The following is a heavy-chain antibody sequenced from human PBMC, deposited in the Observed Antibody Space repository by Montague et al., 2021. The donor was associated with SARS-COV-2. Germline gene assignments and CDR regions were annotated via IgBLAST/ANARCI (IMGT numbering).Heavy chain of an antibody. CDR3: ARGGTYYDFWSGYQNYYYGMDV. J-gene: IGHJ6*02. CDR2: ISSSGSTI. CDR1: GFTFSSYE. V-gene: IGHV3-48*03. Sequence: SLRLSCAASGFTFSSYEMNWVRQAPGKGLEWVSYISSSGSTIYXXXSXXXRFXISRDNAKNSLYLQMNSLRAEDTAVYYCARGGTYYDFWSGYQNYYYGMDVWGQGTTVTVSS. D-gene: IGHD3-3*01.